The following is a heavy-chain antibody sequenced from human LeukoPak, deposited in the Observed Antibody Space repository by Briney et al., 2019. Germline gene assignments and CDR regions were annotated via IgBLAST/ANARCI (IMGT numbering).Heavy chain of an antibody. V-gene: IGHV1-18*04. D-gene: IGHD3-10*01. Sequence: GASVKVSCKASGYTFTSYGISWVQQAPGQGLEWMGWISAYNGNTNYAQKLQGRVTMTTDTSTSTAYMELRSLRSDDTAVYYCAREEGRVVRGVIINWFDPWGQGTLVTVSS. CDR2: ISAYNGNT. CDR3: AREEGRVVRGVIINWFDP. CDR1: GYTFTSYG. J-gene: IGHJ5*02.